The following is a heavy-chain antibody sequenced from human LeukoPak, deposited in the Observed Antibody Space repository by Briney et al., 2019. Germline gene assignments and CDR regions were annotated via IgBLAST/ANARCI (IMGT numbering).Heavy chain of an antibody. CDR2: IKSKTDGGTT. D-gene: IGHD3-22*01. J-gene: IGHJ4*02. CDR1: GFTFSNAW. CDR3: XXXXXIXXXXXVXLDXXY. V-gene: IGHV3-15*01. Sequence: XXSGFTFSNAWMSWVRQAPGKGLEWVGRIKSKTDGGTTDYAAPVKGRFTISRDDSKNTLYLQMNSLKTEDTAVYXXXXXXXIXXXXXVXLDXXYWGQGTLVTVSS.